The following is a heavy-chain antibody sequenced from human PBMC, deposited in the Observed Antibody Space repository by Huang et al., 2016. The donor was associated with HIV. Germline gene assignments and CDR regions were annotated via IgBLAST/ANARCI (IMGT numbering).Heavy chain of an antibody. CDR2: IYWDDDK. Sequence: QITLKESGPTLVKPTQTLTLTCSFSGFSLSSGGVGVGWIRQPPGKSLEWLALIYWDDDKRYSPSRKSKPTITKDTPKNQVVLIMTTMYPVDTATYYCAHNAHSSSWAFDIWGQGTMVTVSS. CDR1: GFSLSSGGVG. V-gene: IGHV2-5*02. J-gene: IGHJ3*02. CDR3: AHNAHSSSWAFDI. D-gene: IGHD6-13*01.